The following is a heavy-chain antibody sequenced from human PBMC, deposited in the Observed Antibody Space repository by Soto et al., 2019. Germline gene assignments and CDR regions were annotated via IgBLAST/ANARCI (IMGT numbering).Heavy chain of an antibody. J-gene: IGHJ2*01. Sequence: QVQLVQSGAEVKKPRSSVKVSCKASGGTFSSYSINWVRQAPGHGREWMGGIIPIFGTANYAQKFQGRVTLTADESTSTAHMELSSLRNEDTAVYYCARPFQSWPGGWYFDLWGRGTLVTVSS. CDR2: IIPIFGTA. CDR3: ARPFQSWPGGWYFDL. CDR1: GGTFSSYS. D-gene: IGHD3-16*01. V-gene: IGHV1-69*01.